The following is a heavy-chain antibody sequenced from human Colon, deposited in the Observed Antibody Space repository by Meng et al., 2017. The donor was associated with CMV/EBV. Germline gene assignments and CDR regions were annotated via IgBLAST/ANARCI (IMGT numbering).Heavy chain of an antibody. CDR2: INHSGST. CDR3: ARGLYGSGRHQIDY. J-gene: IGHJ4*02. D-gene: IGHD3-10*01. V-gene: IGHV4-34*01. CDR1: GGSFSGYY. Sequence: QGHLQQGGAGLFRPSETLSLTRAVYGGSFSGYYWSWIRQPPGKGLEWIGEINHSGSTNYNPSLKSRVTISVDTSKNQFSLKLSSVTAADTAVYYCARGLYGSGRHQIDYWGQGTLVTVSS.